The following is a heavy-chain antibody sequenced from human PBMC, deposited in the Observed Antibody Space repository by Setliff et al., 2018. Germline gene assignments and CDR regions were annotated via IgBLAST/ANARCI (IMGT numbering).Heavy chain of an antibody. CDR1: GFSFSAYN. D-gene: IGHD3-10*01. J-gene: IGHJ4*02. CDR3: VTGKMWLPVGEY. V-gene: IGHV3-21*01. Sequence: GGSLRLSCAASGFSFSAYNMHWVRQAPGKGLEWVSSISASMTYIKYADSVEGRFTVSRDNAKNSLSLQMNSLTGEDSAVYYCVTGKMWLPVGEYWGQGTQVTVSS. CDR2: ISASMTYI.